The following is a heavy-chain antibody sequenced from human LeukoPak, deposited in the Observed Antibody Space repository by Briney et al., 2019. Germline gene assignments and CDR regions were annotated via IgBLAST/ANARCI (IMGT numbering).Heavy chain of an antibody. D-gene: IGHD4-17*01. CDR1: GGSSVSRGGYY. CDR2: FYHRA. J-gene: IGHJ4*02. V-gene: IGHV4-31*03. Sequence: SETLSLTCTVSGGSSVSRGGYYRTWIRQHPEKGLEWIGYFYHRASYNPSLKSRVTISVDTSKNQFSLRLTSVTAADTALYYCVREGEYGEDYYWGQGIQVIVSS. CDR3: VREGEYGEDYY.